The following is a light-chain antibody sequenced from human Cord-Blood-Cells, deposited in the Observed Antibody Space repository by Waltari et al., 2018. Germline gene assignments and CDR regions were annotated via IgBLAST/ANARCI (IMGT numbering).Light chain of an antibody. CDR3: QQRSNWLFT. J-gene: IGKJ3*01. CDR1: QSVSSY. Sequence: EIVLTQSPATLSLSPGERATLSCRASQSVSSYLAWYQQKPGQAPRLLIYDASTRATGSPARFSGSGYGTDFTRTISSLEPEDFAVYYCQQRSNWLFTFGPGTKVDIK. CDR2: DAS. V-gene: IGKV3-11*01.